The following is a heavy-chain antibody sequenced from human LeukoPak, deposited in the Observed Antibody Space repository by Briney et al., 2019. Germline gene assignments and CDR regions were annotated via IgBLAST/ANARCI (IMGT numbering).Heavy chain of an antibody. CDR1: GGSISSSSYY. CDR2: IYYSGST. V-gene: IGHV4-39*07. J-gene: IGHJ5*02. D-gene: IGHD4-17*01. CDR3: ARDGWSDYGDINWFDP. Sequence: SETLSLTCTVSGGSISSSSYYWGWIRQPPGKGLEWIGTIYYSGSTYYNPSLKSRVTISVDTSKNQFSLKLTSVTAADTAVYYCARDGWSDYGDINWFDPWGQGTLVTVSS.